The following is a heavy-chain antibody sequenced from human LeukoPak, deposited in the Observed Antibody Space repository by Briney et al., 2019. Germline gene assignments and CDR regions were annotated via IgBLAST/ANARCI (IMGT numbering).Heavy chain of an antibody. CDR3: ARGGSGSYYDYYYYYMDV. Sequence: GGSLRLSCAASGFTFSSYAMHWVRQAPGKGLEYVSAISSNGGSTYYANSVKGRFTISRDNSKNTLYLQMGSLRAEDMAVYYCARGGSGSYYDYYYYYMDVWGKGTTVTISS. CDR1: GFTFSSYA. CDR2: ISSNGGST. D-gene: IGHD1-26*01. J-gene: IGHJ6*03. V-gene: IGHV3-64*01.